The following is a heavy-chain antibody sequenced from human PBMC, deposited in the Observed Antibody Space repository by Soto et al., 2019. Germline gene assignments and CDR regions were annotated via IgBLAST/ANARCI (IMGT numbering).Heavy chain of an antibody. Sequence: QVQLVQSGAGVRKPGASVKVSCKASGFSLIDYPITWVRQAPGQGLEWMGWISANSGNTNYARNLQHRDTMTTDTSTTTTYLELRSLRSDDTAVYYCARRPPFAHGAFVTYYFDYWGQGTLVTVSS. V-gene: IGHV1-18*01. CDR1: GFSLIDYP. J-gene: IGHJ4*02. D-gene: IGHD2-21*02. CDR2: ISANSGNT. CDR3: ARRPPFAHGAFVTYYFDY.